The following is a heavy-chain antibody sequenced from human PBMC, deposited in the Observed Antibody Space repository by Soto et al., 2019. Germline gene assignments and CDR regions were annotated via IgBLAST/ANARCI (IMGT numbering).Heavy chain of an antibody. CDR2: ISSSSSYI. CDR1: GFTFSSYS. J-gene: IGHJ4*02. V-gene: IGHV3-21*01. CDR3: ARGGIFGVVTEYYFDY. D-gene: IGHD3-3*01. Sequence: GGSLRLSCAASGFTFSSYSMNWVRQAPGKGLEWVSSISSSSSYIYYADSVKGRFTISRDNAKNSLYLQMNSLRAEDTAVYYCARGGIFGVVTEYYFDYWGQGTLVTVSS.